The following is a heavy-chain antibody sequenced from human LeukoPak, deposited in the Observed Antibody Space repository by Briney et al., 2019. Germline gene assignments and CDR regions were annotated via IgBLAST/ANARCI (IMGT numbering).Heavy chain of an antibody. CDR3: ARRGNYYGSGSNNWFDP. CDR2: IKQDGSEK. Sequence: GGSLRLSCAASGFTFTRYWMSWVRQAPGKGLEWVANIKQDGSEKYYVDSVKGRFTISRDNSKNTLYLQMNSLRAEDTAVYYCARRGNYYGSGSNNWFDPWGQGTLVTVSS. D-gene: IGHD3-10*01. V-gene: IGHV3-7*01. CDR1: GFTFTRYW. J-gene: IGHJ5*02.